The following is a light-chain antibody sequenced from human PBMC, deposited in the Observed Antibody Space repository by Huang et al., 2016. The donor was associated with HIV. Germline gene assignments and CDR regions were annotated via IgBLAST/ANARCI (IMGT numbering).Light chain of an antibody. Sequence: EIVMTQSPATLSVSPGERATLSCRASQSVSSNLAWYQQKPGPAPCLLIYGASTKATGIPARFSGSGSGTEFTLTISSLQSEDFAIYYCQQYNNWPPDFTFGPGTKVDIK. CDR1: QSVSSN. V-gene: IGKV3-15*01. J-gene: IGKJ3*01. CDR3: QQYNNWPPDFT. CDR2: GAS.